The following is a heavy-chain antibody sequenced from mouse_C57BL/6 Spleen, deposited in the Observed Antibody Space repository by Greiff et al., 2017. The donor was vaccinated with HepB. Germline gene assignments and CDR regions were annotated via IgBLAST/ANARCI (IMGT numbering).Heavy chain of an antibody. D-gene: IGHD2-5*01. V-gene: IGHV1-80*01. Sequence: VKLVESGAELVKPGASVKISCKASGYAFSSYWMNWVKQRPGKGLEWIGQIYPGDGDTNYNGKFKGKATLTADKSSSTAYMQLSSLTSEDSAVYFCARSGYSNYPAYWGQGTTLTVSS. CDR3: ARSGYSNYPAY. CDR1: GYAFSSYW. CDR2: IYPGDGDT. J-gene: IGHJ2*01.